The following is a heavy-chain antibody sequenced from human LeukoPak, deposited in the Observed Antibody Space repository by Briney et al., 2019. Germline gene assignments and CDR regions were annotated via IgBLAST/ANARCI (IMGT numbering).Heavy chain of an antibody. D-gene: IGHD3-22*01. CDR2: ISGSGGST. CDR3: AKEDDSSGGAFDI. CDR1: GFTLSSYG. J-gene: IGHJ3*02. V-gene: IGHV3-23*01. Sequence: GGSLRLSCAASGFTLSSYGMSWVRQAPGKGLEWVSAISGSGGSTYYADSVKGRFTISRDNSKNTLYLQMNSLRAEDTAVYYCAKEDDSSGGAFDIWGQGTMVTVSS.